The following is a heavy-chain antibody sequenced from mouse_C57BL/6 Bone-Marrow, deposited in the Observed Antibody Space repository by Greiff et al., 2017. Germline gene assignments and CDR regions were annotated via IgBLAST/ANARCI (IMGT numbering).Heavy chain of an antibody. CDR2: INPGSGGT. D-gene: IGHD1-1*01. Sequence: VQGVESGAELVRPGTSVKVFCKASGYAFTNYLIEWVKQRPGQGLEWIGVINPGSGGTNYNEKFKGKATLTADKSSSTAYMQLSSLTSEDSAVYFCARYYYGSYFDYWGQGTTLTVSS. J-gene: IGHJ2*01. CDR3: ARYYYGSYFDY. V-gene: IGHV1-54*01. CDR1: GYAFTNYL.